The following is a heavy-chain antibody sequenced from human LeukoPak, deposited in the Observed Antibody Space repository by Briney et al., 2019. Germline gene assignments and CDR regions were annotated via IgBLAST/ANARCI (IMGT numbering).Heavy chain of an antibody. Sequence: ASVKVSCKASGYTFTSYGISWVRQAPGQGLEWMGWISAYNGNTNYAQKLQGRVTMTTDTSTSTAYMELRSLRSDDTAVYYCARSQRGYDYVWGSFPIDYWGQGTLVTVSS. CDR3: ARSQRGYDYVWGSFPIDY. V-gene: IGHV1-18*01. D-gene: IGHD3-16*01. CDR2: ISAYNGNT. CDR1: GYTFTSYG. J-gene: IGHJ4*02.